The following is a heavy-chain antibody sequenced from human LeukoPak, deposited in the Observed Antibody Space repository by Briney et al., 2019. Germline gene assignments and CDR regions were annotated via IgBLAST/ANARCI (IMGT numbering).Heavy chain of an antibody. J-gene: IGHJ5*02. CDR1: GGSFSGYY. D-gene: IGHD2-8*01. Sequence: SETLSLTCAVYGGSFSGYYWSWIRQPPGKGREWIGEINHSGSTNYNPSLKSRVTLSVDTSKNQFSLKLSSVTAADTAVYYCARMVYAYNWFDPWGQGTLVTVPS. CDR2: INHSGST. CDR3: ARMVYAYNWFDP. V-gene: IGHV4-34*01.